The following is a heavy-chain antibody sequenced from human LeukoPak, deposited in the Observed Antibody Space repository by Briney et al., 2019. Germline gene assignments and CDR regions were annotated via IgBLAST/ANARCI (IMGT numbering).Heavy chain of an antibody. CDR3: AREGVGLYSSSSDGGLDY. Sequence: GGSLRLSCAASGFTFSSYAMNWVRQAPGKGLEWVSSISGGSGYRYYADSVKGRFTISRDDAKNSLYLQMNSLRAEDTAVYYCAREGVGLYSSSSDGGLDYWGQGTLVTVSS. J-gene: IGHJ4*02. CDR2: ISGGSGYR. CDR1: GFTFSSYA. D-gene: IGHD6-6*01. V-gene: IGHV3-21*01.